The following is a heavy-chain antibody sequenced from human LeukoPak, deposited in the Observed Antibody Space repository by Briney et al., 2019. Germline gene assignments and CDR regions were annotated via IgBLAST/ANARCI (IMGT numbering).Heavy chain of an antibody. Sequence: GGSLRLSCAASGFTFSTYSMNWARQAPGKGLEWVSYISSNGTTRYYADSVKGRFTISRDNAKNSLYLQMNSLRAEDTAVYYCARDAIMDVWGKGTTVTVSS. D-gene: IGHD2-2*01. V-gene: IGHV3-48*01. J-gene: IGHJ6*03. CDR3: ARDAIMDV. CDR1: GFTFSTYS. CDR2: ISSNGTTR.